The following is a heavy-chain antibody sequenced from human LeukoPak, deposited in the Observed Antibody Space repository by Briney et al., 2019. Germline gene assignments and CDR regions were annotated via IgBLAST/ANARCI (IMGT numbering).Heavy chain of an antibody. CDR1: GFTFTSYG. D-gene: IGHD2-15*01. CDR3: ARGCSGGSCYSDSYYFDY. Sequence: GGSLRLSCVASGFTFTSYGMTWVRQAPGKGLEWVSTVSGSGGSTTYADSVKGRFTISRDNAKNSLYLQMNSLRAEDTAVYYCARGCSGGSCYSDSYYFDYWGQGTLVTVSS. CDR2: VSGSGGST. J-gene: IGHJ4*02. V-gene: IGHV3-23*01.